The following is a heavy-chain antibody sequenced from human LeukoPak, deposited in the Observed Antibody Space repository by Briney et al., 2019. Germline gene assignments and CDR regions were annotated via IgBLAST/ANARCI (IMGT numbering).Heavy chain of an antibody. CDR1: GFTFSSYW. CDR3: VRVSSGWSPQGYYFDY. J-gene: IGHJ4*02. CDR2: IKQDGSEK. Sequence: PGGSLRLSCAASGFTFSSYWMSWVRQAPGKGLEWVANIKQDGSEKYYVDSVKGRFTISRDNAKNSLYLQMNSLRAEDTAVYYCVRVSSGWSPQGYYFDYWGQGTLVTVSS. V-gene: IGHV3-7*01. D-gene: IGHD6-19*01.